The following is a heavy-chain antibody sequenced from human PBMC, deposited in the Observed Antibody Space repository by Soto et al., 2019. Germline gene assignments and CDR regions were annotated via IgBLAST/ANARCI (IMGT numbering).Heavy chain of an antibody. V-gene: IGHV5-51*01. CDR2: IFPSDSDT. J-gene: IGHJ5*02. CDR1: GYKFTSSW. Sequence: GESLKISCRTSGYKFTSSWIAWVRQMPGKGLEWMGIIFPSDSDTRHSPSFQGQVTISADRSTSTVLLQWASLKASDTAVYFCARKDKSGYFNWFDPWGQGTLVTVSS. CDR3: ARKDKSGYFNWFDP. D-gene: IGHD3-22*01.